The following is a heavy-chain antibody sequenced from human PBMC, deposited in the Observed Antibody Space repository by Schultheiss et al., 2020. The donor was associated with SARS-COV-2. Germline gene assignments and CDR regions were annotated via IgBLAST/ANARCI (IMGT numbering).Heavy chain of an antibody. D-gene: IGHD5-12*01. Sequence: SETLSLTCAVSGGSISSYYWSWIRQPPGKGLEWIGRIYTSGSTNYNPSLKSRVTISVDTSKNQFSLKLSSVTAADTAVYYCARTGGYSGYDPFDYWGQGTLVTVSS. CDR2: IYTSGST. J-gene: IGHJ4*02. V-gene: IGHV4-4*07. CDR1: GGSISSYY. CDR3: ARTGGYSGYDPFDY.